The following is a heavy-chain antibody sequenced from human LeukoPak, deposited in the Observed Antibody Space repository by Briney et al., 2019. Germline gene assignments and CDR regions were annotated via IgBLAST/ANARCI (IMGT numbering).Heavy chain of an antibody. J-gene: IGHJ4*02. V-gene: IGHV4-59*01. Sequence: PSETLSLTCTVSGGSISSYYWSWIRQPPGKGLEWIGYIYYRGSTNYNPSLKSRVTISVDTSKNQFSLKLSSVTAADTAVYYCARDSGTDYYGSGSYHLDYWGQGTLVTVSS. D-gene: IGHD3-10*01. CDR2: IYYRGST. CDR3: ARDSGTDYYGSGSYHLDY. CDR1: GGSISSYY.